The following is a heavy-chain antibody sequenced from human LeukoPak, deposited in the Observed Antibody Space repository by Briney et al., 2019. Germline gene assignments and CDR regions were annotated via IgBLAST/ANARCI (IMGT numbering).Heavy chain of an antibody. D-gene: IGHD6-13*01. CDR2: ISSGSTTI. CDR3: ARDGKAAAGQEV. Sequence: PGGSLRLSCAASGFTFSSYGVNWVRQAPGKGLEWVSYISSGSTTIYYADSVKGRFTISRDNAKNSLSLQMNSLRAEDTAVYFCARDGKAAAGQEVWGQGTLVTVSS. CDR1: GFTFSSYG. V-gene: IGHV3-48*04. J-gene: IGHJ4*02.